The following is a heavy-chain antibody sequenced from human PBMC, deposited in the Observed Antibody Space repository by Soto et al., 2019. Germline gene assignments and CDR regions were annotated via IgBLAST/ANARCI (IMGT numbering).Heavy chain of an antibody. CDR1: GDSVSSNSAA. V-gene: IGHV6-1*01. Sequence: SQTLSLTCAISGDSVSSNSAAWNWIRQSPSRGLEWLGRTYYRSKWYNDYAVSGKSRITSNPDTSKNQFSLQLNSVTPEDTAVYYCAKSSETGYYYYYYGMDVWGQGTTVTVSS. J-gene: IGHJ6*02. CDR2: TYYRSKWYN. D-gene: IGHD6-25*01. CDR3: AKSSETGYYYYYYGMDV.